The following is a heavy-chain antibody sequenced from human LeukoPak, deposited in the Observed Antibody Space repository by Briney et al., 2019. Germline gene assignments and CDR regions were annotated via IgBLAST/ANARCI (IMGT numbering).Heavy chain of an antibody. J-gene: IGHJ4*02. CDR1: GFTFSSYA. CDR3: AKGAQKGSSGWLDY. D-gene: IGHD6-19*01. V-gene: IGHV3-23*01. Sequence: GGSLRLSCAASGFTFSSYAMSWVRQAPGKGLEWVSAISGSGGSTYNADSVKGRFTISRDNSKNTLYLQMNSLRAEDTAVYYCAKGAQKGSSGWLDYWGQGTLVTVSS. CDR2: ISGSGGST.